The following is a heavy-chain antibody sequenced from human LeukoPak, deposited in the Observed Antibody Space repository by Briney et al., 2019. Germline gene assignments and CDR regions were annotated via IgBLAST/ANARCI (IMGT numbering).Heavy chain of an antibody. Sequence: GRSLRLSCAASGFTFSSYAMHWVRQAPGKGLEWVAVISYDGSNKYYADSVKGRFTISRDNSKNTLYLQMNSLRAEDTAVYYCARRSSIVGATGGFQHWGQGTLVTVSS. CDR3: ARRSSIVGATGGFQH. D-gene: IGHD1-26*01. V-gene: IGHV3-30-3*01. J-gene: IGHJ1*01. CDR2: ISYDGSNK. CDR1: GFTFSSYA.